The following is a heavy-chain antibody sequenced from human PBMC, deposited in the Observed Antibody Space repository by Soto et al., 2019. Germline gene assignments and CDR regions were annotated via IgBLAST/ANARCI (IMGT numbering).Heavy chain of an antibody. CDR1: GGSISSSNW. Sequence: SETLSLTCAVSGGSISSSNWWSWVRQPPGKGLEWIGEIYHSGSTNYNPSLKSRVTISVDKSKNQFSLKLSSVTAADTAVYYCASTEAPAIAVAGYFDYWGQGTLVTVSS. V-gene: IGHV4-4*02. J-gene: IGHJ4*02. CDR2: IYHSGST. CDR3: ASTEAPAIAVAGYFDY. D-gene: IGHD6-19*01.